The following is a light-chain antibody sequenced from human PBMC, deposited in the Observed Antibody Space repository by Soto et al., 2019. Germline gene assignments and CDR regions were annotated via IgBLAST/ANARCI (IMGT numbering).Light chain of an antibody. CDR3: QQTFGSPWT. CDR2: GAS. V-gene: IGKV1-39*01. CDR1: RIFGFY. Sequence: DVRVTQSPSTLSASVGDRVTLTCRAGRIFGFYLNWYQHRPGKAPRLLIYGASTLQTGVPSRFSGGGSGTDFTLTITSLQPEDFATYYCQQTFGSPWTFGQGTKVDIK. J-gene: IGKJ1*01.